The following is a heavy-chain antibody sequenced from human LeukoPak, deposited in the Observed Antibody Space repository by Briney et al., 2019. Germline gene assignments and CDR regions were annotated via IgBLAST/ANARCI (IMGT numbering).Heavy chain of an antibody. V-gene: IGHV1-18*01. CDR3: ARDGYCSSTSCYEAGGYYYYGMDV. CDR1: GYTFTSYG. J-gene: IGHJ6*02. CDR2: ISAYNGDT. Sequence: ASVKVSCKASGYTFTSYGISWVRQAPGQGLEWMGWISAYNGDTNYAQKLQGRVTMTTDTSTSTAYMELRSLRSDDTAVYYCARDGYCSSTSCYEAGGYYYYGMDVWGQGTTVTVSS. D-gene: IGHD2-2*03.